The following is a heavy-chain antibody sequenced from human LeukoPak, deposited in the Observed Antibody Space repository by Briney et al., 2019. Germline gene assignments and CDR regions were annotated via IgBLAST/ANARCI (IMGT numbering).Heavy chain of an antibody. V-gene: IGHV3-48*03. D-gene: IGHD6-19*01. Sequence: HPGGSLRLSCAASGFTFSSYEMNWVRQAPGKGLEWVSYISSSGSTIYYADSVKGRFTISRDNAKNSLYLQTNSLRAEDTAVYYCASTGYSSGWSDYWGQGTLVTVSS. CDR1: GFTFSSYE. CDR2: ISSSGSTI. CDR3: ASTGYSSGWSDY. J-gene: IGHJ4*02.